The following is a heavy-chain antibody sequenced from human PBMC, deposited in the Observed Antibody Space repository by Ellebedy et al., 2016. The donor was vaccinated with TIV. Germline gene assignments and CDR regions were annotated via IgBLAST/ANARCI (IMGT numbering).Heavy chain of an antibody. J-gene: IGHJ4*02. CDR3: AKNYDILTGYPVYFDY. CDR2: ISGSGGST. CDR1: GFTFSSYA. V-gene: IGHV3-23*01. Sequence: GESLKISXAASGFTFSSYAMNWVRQAPGKGLEWVSGISGSGGSTYYADSVKGRFTISRDNSKNTLHLQMNSLRAEDTAVYYCAKNYDILTGYPVYFDYWGQGTLVTVSS. D-gene: IGHD3-9*01.